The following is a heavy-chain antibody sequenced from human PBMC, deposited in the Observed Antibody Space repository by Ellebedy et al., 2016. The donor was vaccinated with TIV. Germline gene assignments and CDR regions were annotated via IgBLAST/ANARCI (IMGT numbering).Heavy chain of an antibody. CDR2: ISGSGTTI. D-gene: IGHD5-24*01. J-gene: IGHJ3*02. CDR1: EFTFTSYS. V-gene: IGHV3-48*04. Sequence: GESLKISCAASEFTFTSYSMNWVRQAPGKGLEWVSYISGSGTTIYDADSVRGRFTISRDNAQNSVYLQMNRLRAEDTAVYYCAGNYFDAFNIWGQGTMVTVSS. CDR3: AGNYFDAFNI.